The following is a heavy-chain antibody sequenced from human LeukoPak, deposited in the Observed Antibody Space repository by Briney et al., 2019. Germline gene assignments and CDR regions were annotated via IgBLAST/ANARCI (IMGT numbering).Heavy chain of an antibody. V-gene: IGHV4-59*08. CDR2: IDYSGGT. J-gene: IGHJ4*02. D-gene: IGHD1-1*01. CDR3: ARHQLNFDY. Sequence: SETLSPTCTVSGGSIRSFSWSWIRQPPGKGLEWIGYIDYSGGTNYNPSLESRVTISVDTSKNQFSLKLSSVTAADTAVYYCARHQLNFDYWGQGILVTVSS. CDR1: GGSIRSFS.